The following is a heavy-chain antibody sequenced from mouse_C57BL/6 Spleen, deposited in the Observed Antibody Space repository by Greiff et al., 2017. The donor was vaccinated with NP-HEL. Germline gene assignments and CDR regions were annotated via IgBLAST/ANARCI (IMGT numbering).Heavy chain of an antibody. V-gene: IGHV5-9-1*02. CDR2: ISSGGDYI. D-gene: IGHD2-5*01. J-gene: IGHJ3*01. CDR1: GFTFSSYA. CDR3: TRDRGDSNYEDWFAY. Sequence: EVKLVESGEGLVKPGGSLKLSCAASGFTFSSYAMSWVRQTPEKRLEWVAYISSGGDYIYYADTVKGRFTISRDNARNTLYLQMSSLKSEDTAMYYCTRDRGDSNYEDWFAYWGQGTLVTVSA.